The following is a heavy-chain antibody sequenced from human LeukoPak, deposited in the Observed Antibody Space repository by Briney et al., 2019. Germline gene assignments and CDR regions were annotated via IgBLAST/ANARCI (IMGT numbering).Heavy chain of an antibody. Sequence: GGSLRLSCAASGFTFSTYAMSWVRQPPGTGLEWVSSISGSGGSTYYADSVKGRFTISRDNSKNTLYLQMNSLRAEDTAVYYCASRGATGLSVYFDYWGQGTLVTVSS. V-gene: IGHV3-23*01. CDR2: ISGSGGST. D-gene: IGHD1-26*01. J-gene: IGHJ4*02. CDR1: GFTFSTYA. CDR3: ASRGATGLSVYFDY.